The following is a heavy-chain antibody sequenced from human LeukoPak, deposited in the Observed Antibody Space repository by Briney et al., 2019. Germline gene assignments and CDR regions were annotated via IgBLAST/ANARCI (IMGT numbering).Heavy chain of an antibody. Sequence: SETLSLTCTVSGGSISSYYWSWIRQPPGKGLEWIGYIYYSGSTNYNPSLKSRVTISVDTSKNQFSLKLSSVTAADTAVYYCARVEYCGGDCYFGGAFDIWGQGTMVTVSS. CDR1: GGSISSYY. CDR2: IYYSGST. CDR3: ARVEYCGGDCYFGGAFDI. J-gene: IGHJ3*02. V-gene: IGHV4-59*01. D-gene: IGHD2-21*02.